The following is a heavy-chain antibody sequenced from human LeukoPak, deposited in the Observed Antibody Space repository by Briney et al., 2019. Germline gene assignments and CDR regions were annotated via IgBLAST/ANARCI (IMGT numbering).Heavy chain of an antibody. CDR1: GVSISSGVYY. J-gene: IGHJ6*04. Sequence: PSQTLSLTFSVTGVSISSGVYYWSWIRQPPGKGLEWIGYIYDSGTTYFNPSLKSRVSMSVDSSNNHFSLKLTSVTAADTAVFYCARTFDYRAPRGTDVWGKGTAVIVSS. CDR2: IYDSGTT. CDR3: ARTFDYRAPRGTDV. D-gene: IGHD4-11*01. V-gene: IGHV4-30-2*01.